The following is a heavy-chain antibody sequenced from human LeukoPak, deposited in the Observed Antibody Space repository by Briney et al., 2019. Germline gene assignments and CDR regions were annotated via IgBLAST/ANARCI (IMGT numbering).Heavy chain of an antibody. CDR1: GGSISSYY. V-gene: IGHV4-59*01. Sequence: SETLSLTCTVSGGSISSYYWSWIRQPPGKGLEWIGYIYYSGSTNYNPSLKSRVTISVDTSKNQFSLKLSSVTAADTAVYYCARDYGYNFRANAFDIWGQGTMVTVSS. CDR3: ARDYGYNFRANAFDI. CDR2: IYYSGST. D-gene: IGHD5-24*01. J-gene: IGHJ3*02.